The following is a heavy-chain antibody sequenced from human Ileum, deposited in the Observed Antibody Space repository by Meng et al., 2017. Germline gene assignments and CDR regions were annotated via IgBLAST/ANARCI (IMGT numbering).Heavy chain of an antibody. CDR3: ARDRQWVFDY. Sequence: QVQLVQSGIEVKKPVAPVKVSCKPSGYTFTTFGISWVRQAPGQGLEWMGWIDPGNGNRNFAQKFQDRITLTTDTTTTTAYMELRSLRSDDTAIFYCARDRQWVFDYWGQGTLVTVSS. V-gene: IGHV1-18*01. D-gene: IGHD6-19*01. CDR1: GYTFTTFG. J-gene: IGHJ4*02. CDR2: IDPGNGNR.